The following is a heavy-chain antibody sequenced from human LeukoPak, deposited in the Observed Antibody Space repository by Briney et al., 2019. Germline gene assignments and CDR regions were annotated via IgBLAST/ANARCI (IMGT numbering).Heavy chain of an antibody. CDR3: ARYLGIAARLDP. Sequence: KPSETLSLTCTVSGGSISSSSYYWGWIRQPPGKGLEWIGSIYYSGSTYYNPSLKSRVTISVDTSKNQFSLKLSSVTAADTAVYYCARYLGIAARLDPWGQGTLVTVSS. V-gene: IGHV4-39*07. CDR1: GGSISSSSYY. J-gene: IGHJ5*02. D-gene: IGHD6-6*01. CDR2: IYYSGST.